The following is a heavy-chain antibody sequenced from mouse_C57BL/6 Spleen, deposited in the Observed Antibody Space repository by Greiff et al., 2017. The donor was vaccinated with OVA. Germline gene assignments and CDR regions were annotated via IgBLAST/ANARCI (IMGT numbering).Heavy chain of an antibody. Sequence: VQLKESGPELVKPGASVKISCKASGYSFTGYYMNWVKQSPEKSLEWIGEINPSTGGTTYNQKFKAKATLTVDKSSSTAYMQLKSLTSEDSAVYYCATRELGRGYFDYWGQGTTLTVSS. D-gene: IGHD4-1*01. CDR1: GYSFTGYY. J-gene: IGHJ2*01. CDR2: INPSTGGT. CDR3: ATRELGRGYFDY. V-gene: IGHV1-42*01.